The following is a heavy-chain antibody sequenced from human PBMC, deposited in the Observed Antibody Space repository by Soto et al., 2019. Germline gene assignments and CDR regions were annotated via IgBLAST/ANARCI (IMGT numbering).Heavy chain of an antibody. CDR2: TSYRGST. V-gene: IGHV4-61*01. CDR1: GGSVSSGSYY. D-gene: IGHD5-18*01. Sequence: QVQLQESGPGLVKPSETLSLTCTVSGGSVSSGSYYWSLVRQPPGKGLEWIGYTSYRGSTKYNPSHKSRVTISVDTSKNQFSLKLSSVTAADTAIYYCARDLGQGYTPAHNYLDYWGQGTRVTVSS. CDR3: ARDLGQGYTPAHNYLDY. J-gene: IGHJ4*02.